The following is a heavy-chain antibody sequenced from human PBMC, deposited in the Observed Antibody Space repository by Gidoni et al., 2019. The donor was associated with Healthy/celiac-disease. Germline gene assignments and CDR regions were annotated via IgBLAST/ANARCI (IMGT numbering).Heavy chain of an antibody. Sequence: EVQLVESGGGLVQPGGSLRLSCAASGFTFSSYSMNWVRQAPGKGLEWVSYISSSSSTIYYADSVKGRFTISRDNAKNSLYLQMNSLRDEDTAVYYCAKTLIRIEAAAGGSDDYWGQGTLVTVSS. CDR1: GFTFSSYS. CDR3: AKTLIRIEAAAGGSDDY. D-gene: IGHD6-13*01. V-gene: IGHV3-48*02. CDR2: ISSSSSTI. J-gene: IGHJ4*02.